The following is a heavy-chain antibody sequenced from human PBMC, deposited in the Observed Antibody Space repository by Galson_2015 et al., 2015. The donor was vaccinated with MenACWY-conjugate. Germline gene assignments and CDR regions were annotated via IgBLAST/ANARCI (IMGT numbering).Heavy chain of an antibody. D-gene: IGHD6-19*01. CDR3: ASASLASSGWSNWFDP. CDR2: INHSGST. V-gene: IGHV4-34*01. Sequence: CAVYGGSFSGYYWSWIRQPPGKGLEWIGEINHSGSTNYNPTLKSRVTISVDTSKNQFSLKLSSVTAADTAVYYCASASLASSGWSNWFDPWGQGTLVTVSS. CDR1: GGSFSGYY. J-gene: IGHJ5*02.